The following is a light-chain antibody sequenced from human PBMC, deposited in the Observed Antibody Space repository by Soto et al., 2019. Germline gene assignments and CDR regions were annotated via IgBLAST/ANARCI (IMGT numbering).Light chain of an antibody. CDR1: SSDVGGYNY. Sequence: QSALTQPASVSGSPGQSITISCTGTSSDVGGYNYVSWYQQHPGKAPKGMIYEVSNRPSGVSNRFSGSKSGNTASLTISGLQAEDEADYYCSSYTSSSVVFGGATKVTVL. CDR3: SSYTSSSVV. CDR2: EVS. J-gene: IGLJ2*01. V-gene: IGLV2-14*01.